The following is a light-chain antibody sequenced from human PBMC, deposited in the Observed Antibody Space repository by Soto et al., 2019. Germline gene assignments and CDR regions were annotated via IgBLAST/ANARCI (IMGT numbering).Light chain of an antibody. Sequence: IVLTQSPATLSLSPGKRATLSCRASQNISNYLIWYQQKPGQAPRLLIYDVSNRAAGIPARFSGSGSGTDFTLTISRLEPEDFAVYYCQQFSSYPLTFGGGTKVDIK. J-gene: IGKJ4*01. V-gene: IGKV3-11*01. CDR1: QNISNY. CDR2: DVS. CDR3: QQFSSYPLT.